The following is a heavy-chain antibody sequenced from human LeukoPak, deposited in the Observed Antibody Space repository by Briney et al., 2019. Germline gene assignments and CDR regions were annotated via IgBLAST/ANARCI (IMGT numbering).Heavy chain of an antibody. CDR1: GYTCNNFV. Sequence: ASVTISCKASGYTCNNFVISWVRQAPGQGRECVGWIIPHTYTTKYAQKVQGRLTMTTDAYPPTVYMELRSLRFDDTAVYFCARGQSMYYWGQGTPVTVSS. CDR2: IIPHTYTT. D-gene: IGHD3-16*01. V-gene: IGHV1-18*01. CDR3: ARGQSMYY. J-gene: IGHJ4*02.